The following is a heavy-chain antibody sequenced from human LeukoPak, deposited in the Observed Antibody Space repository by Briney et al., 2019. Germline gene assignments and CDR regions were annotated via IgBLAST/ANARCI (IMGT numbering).Heavy chain of an antibody. J-gene: IGHJ4*02. D-gene: IGHD6-19*01. CDR3: ARGSDSSGWYDY. V-gene: IGHV3-43*02. CDR2: INGDGGST. Sequence: GGSLRLSCAAPGFNFDDYALHWVRQAPGKGLEWVSLINGDGGSTFYADSVKGRFTISRDNSKNSLYLQMSSLRSEDTALYYCARGSDSSGWYDYWGQGTLVTVSS. CDR1: GFNFDDYA.